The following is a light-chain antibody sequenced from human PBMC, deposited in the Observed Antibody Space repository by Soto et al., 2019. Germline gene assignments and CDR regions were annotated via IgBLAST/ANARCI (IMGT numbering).Light chain of an antibody. J-gene: IGKJ3*01. Sequence: EIVLTQSPGTLALSPGERATLSCRASQSVSSNYLTWYQQKRGQAPRLLIHGASSRATGIPDRFSGSGSGAAFSLTISRLEPEDFAVYYCQQYGSSPFTFGLGTKVGIK. V-gene: IGKV3-20*01. CDR3: QQYGSSPFT. CDR2: GAS. CDR1: QSVSSNY.